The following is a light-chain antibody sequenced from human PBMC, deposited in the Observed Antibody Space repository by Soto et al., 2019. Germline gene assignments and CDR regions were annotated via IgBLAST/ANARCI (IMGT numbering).Light chain of an antibody. V-gene: IGKV3-20*01. Sequence: DIVLTQSPATLSLSPGERATLSCRASQSLSNNYLAWYQEKPGQSPRLLFYGASTRAAGIPDRFSGSGSVTDFTLTITRLEPEDFAVYYCQNYGGSLPWTFGTGTKVEV. CDR3: QNYGGSLPWT. CDR2: GAS. CDR1: QSLSNNY. J-gene: IGKJ1*01.